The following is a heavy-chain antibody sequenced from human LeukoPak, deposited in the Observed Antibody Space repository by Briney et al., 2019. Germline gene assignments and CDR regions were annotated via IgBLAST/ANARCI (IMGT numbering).Heavy chain of an antibody. V-gene: IGHV3-72*01. D-gene: IGHD6-13*01. J-gene: IGHJ4*02. Sequence: GGALRLSCAASGFTITDHHMDWVPQAPGKGLGWVCRSKTTKPNSCTTEHAASVRGRFTISRDDSKNSLYLQLNSLKNEDTAVYYCVRVVTTGSGWYHFDNWGQGTLVSVRS. CDR3: VRVVTTGSGWYHFDN. CDR2: SKTTKPNSCTT. CDR1: GFTITDHH.